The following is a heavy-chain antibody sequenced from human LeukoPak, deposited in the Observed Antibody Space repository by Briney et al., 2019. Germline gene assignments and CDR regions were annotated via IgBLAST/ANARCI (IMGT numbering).Heavy chain of an antibody. D-gene: IGHD2-2*01. V-gene: IGHV4-59*01. CDR1: GGSISSYY. J-gene: IGHJ4*02. Sequence: SETLSLTCTVSGGSISSYYWSWIRQPPGKGLEWIGYIYYSGSTNYSPSLKSRVTISVDTSKNQFSLKLSSVTAADTAVYYCARERPGLAATPPSFDYWGQGTLVTVSS. CDR3: ARERPGLAATPPSFDY. CDR2: IYYSGST.